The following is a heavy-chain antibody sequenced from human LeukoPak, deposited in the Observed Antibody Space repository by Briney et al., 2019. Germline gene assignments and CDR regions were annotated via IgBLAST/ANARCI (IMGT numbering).Heavy chain of an antibody. Sequence: PSETLTLTCTVSGDSLNSYSYNWGRIRQPPGKGLVWIGSIYFSRSSYYYPSLKSRLSISTVTHKHQFSLKLISVTAAETAVYYCARQSRPLDRSSWYPWGQGTLITVSS. CDR2: IYFSRSS. D-gene: IGHD6-13*01. CDR3: ARQSRPLDRSSWYP. V-gene: IGHV4-39*01. CDR1: GDSLNSYSYN. J-gene: IGHJ5*02.